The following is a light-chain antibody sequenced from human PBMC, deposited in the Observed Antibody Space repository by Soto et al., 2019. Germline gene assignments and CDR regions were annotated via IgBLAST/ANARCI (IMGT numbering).Light chain of an antibody. CDR1: QYINIW. Sequence: DLQMTQSPSTLSASVGDRVTITCRASQYINIWLAWYQQKPGKAPKLLIYKASTLESGVPSRFSGSGSGTEFTLTISSLQPDDSATYYCQQYNGLPTWTFGQGTKVEMK. J-gene: IGKJ1*01. V-gene: IGKV1-5*03. CDR2: KAS. CDR3: QQYNGLPTWT.